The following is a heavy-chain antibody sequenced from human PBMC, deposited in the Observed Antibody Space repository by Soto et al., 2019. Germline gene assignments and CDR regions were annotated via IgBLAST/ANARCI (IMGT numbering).Heavy chain of an antibody. D-gene: IGHD5-18*01. J-gene: IGHJ4*02. V-gene: IGHV4-59*01. CDR2: IYYSGST. CDR3: ARVEDTAMVHPFDY. CDR1: GGSISSYY. Sequence: QVQLQESGPGLVKPSETLSLTCTVSGGSISSYYWSWIRQPPGKGLEWIGYIYYSGSTNYNPSLKSRGTISVDTSKNQFSLKLSSVTAADTAVYYCARVEDTAMVHPFDYWGQGTLVTVSS.